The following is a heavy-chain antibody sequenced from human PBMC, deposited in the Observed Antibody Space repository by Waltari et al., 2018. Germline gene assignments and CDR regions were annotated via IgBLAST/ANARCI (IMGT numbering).Heavy chain of an antibody. Sequence: EVQLVESGGGLVHPGGSIRLSCAASGFTFSTFWMSWVRQAPGQGLEWVANIYQDGSVTNCVDSVKGRSTTSRDNARNSLYLQMNSLRADDTAVYYCVRDDDGGMGAVWGQGTTVTVSS. J-gene: IGHJ6*02. CDR1: GFTFSTFW. V-gene: IGHV3-7*01. CDR3: VRDDDGGMGAV. D-gene: IGHD3-16*01. CDR2: IYQDGSVT.